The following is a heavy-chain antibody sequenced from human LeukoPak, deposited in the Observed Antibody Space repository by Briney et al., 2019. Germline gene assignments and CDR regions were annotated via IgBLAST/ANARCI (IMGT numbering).Heavy chain of an antibody. Sequence: GGSLRLSCAASGFTFSSYAMHWVRQAPGKGLEWVAVISYDGSNKYYADSVKGRFTISRDNSKNTLYLQMNSLRAEDTAVYYCARDAGGDIVATIGIRYYYYGMDVWGQGTTVTVSS. CDR2: ISYDGSNK. CDR3: ARDAGGDIVATIGIRYYYYGMDV. V-gene: IGHV3-30*04. CDR1: GFTFSSYA. J-gene: IGHJ6*02. D-gene: IGHD5-12*01.